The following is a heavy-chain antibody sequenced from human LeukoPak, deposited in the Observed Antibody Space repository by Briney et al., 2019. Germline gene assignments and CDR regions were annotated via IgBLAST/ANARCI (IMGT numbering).Heavy chain of an antibody. CDR2: IKSKTDGGTT. CDR1: GFTFSNAW. Sequence: GGSLRLSXAASGFTFSNAWMSWVRQAPGKGLEWVGRIKSKTDGGTTDYAAPEKGRFTISRDNAKNSLYLQMNSLRAEDTAVYYCARNWDLLPAAGTDYFDYWGQGTLVTVSS. D-gene: IGHD6-13*01. V-gene: IGHV3-15*01. CDR3: ARNWDLLPAAGTDYFDY. J-gene: IGHJ4*02.